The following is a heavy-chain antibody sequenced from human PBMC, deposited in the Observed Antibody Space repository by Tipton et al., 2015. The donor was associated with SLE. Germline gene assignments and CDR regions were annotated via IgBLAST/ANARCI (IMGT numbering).Heavy chain of an antibody. CDR3: ARDRSSVSD. D-gene: IGHD5/OR15-5a*01. V-gene: IGHV4-38-2*02. J-gene: IGHJ4*02. CDR1: GYFISSGYY. CDR2: AYHSGST. Sequence: TLSLTCAVSGYFISSGYYWGWIRQPPGKGLEWVGIAYHSGSTYYNPSLESRVTISIDTSKNQFSLKLTSVTAADTAVYFCARDRSSVSDWGQGTQVIASP.